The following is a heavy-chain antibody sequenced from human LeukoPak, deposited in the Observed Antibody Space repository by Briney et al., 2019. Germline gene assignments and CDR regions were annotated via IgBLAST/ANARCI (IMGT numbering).Heavy chain of an antibody. CDR1: GYTFTGYF. V-gene: IGHV1-2*06. CDR3: ARASWGSGGDY. D-gene: IGHD7-27*01. CDR2: INPNSGGT. Sequence: ASVKVSCKASGYTFTGYFMHWVLQAPGQGLEWMGRINPNSGGTNYAQKFQGRVTMTRDTSISTAYMELSRLRSDDTAVYYCARASWGSGGDYWGQGTLVTVSS. J-gene: IGHJ4*02.